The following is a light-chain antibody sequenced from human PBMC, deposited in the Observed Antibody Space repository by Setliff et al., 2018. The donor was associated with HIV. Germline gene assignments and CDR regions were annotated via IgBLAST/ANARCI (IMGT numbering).Light chain of an antibody. V-gene: IGLV2-8*01. CDR1: SNDIGFYDY. J-gene: IGLJ1*01. CDR3: SSYAGRNNYV. Sequence: SVLTQPPSASGSVGQSVTVSCTGTSNDIGFYDYVSWYQQHPGKAPKLMIYEVSKRPSGVPDRFYGSKSVNTASLTVSGLQAEDEADYYCSSYAGRNNYVFGTGTKVTVL. CDR2: EVS.